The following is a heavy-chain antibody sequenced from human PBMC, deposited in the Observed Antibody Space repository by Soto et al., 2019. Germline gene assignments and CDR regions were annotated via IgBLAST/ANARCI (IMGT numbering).Heavy chain of an antibody. CDR1: GGSISSYY. CDR2: IYYSGST. CDR3: ARVWGGAFDV. Sequence: EILFLTCTVSGGSISSYYWSWIRQPPGKGLEWIGYIYYSGSTNYNPSLKSRVTISVDTSKNQFSLKLSSVTAADTAVYYCARVWGGAFDVWGQGTMVTVS. J-gene: IGHJ3*01. V-gene: IGHV4-59*01. D-gene: IGHD3-10*01.